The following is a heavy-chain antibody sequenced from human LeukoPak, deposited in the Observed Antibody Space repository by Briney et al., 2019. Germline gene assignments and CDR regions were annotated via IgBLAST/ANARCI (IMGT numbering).Heavy chain of an antibody. J-gene: IGHJ6*03. V-gene: IGHV4-59*01. Sequence: PSETLSLTCTVSGGSISSYYWSWIRQPPGKGLEWIGYIYYSGSTNYNPSLKSRVTISVDTSKNQFSLKLSSVTAADTAVYYCARTTEGGYRYGSFYYYSMDVWGKGATVTISS. CDR3: ARTTEGGYRYGSFYYYSMDV. D-gene: IGHD5-18*01. CDR2: IYYSGST. CDR1: GGSISSYY.